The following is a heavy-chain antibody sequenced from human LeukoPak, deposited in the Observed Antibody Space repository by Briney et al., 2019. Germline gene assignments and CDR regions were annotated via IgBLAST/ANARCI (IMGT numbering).Heavy chain of an antibody. CDR1: GGSFSGYY. V-gene: IGHV4-34*01. CDR3: AATYYYDSSGYYCFDY. CDR2: INHSGST. Sequence: SETLSLTCAVYGGSFSGYYWSWIRQPPGKGLEWIGEINHSGSTNYNPSLKSRVTISVDTSKNQFSLKLSSVTAADTAVYYCAATYYYDSSGYYCFDYWGQGTLVTVSS. D-gene: IGHD3-22*01. J-gene: IGHJ4*02.